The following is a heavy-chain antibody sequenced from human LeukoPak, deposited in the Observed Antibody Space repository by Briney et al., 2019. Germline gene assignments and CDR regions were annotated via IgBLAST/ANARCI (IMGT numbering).Heavy chain of an antibody. D-gene: IGHD6-13*01. CDR3: ARDQDSSSHRGYYYYMDV. Sequence: SETLSLTCTVSGGSISSYYWSWIRQPPGKGLEWIGYIYYSGSTNYNPSLKSRVTISVDTSKNQFSLKLSSVTAADTAVYYCARDQDSSSHRGYYYYMDVWGKGTTVTVSS. V-gene: IGHV4-59*01. CDR1: GGSISSYY. J-gene: IGHJ6*03. CDR2: IYYSGST.